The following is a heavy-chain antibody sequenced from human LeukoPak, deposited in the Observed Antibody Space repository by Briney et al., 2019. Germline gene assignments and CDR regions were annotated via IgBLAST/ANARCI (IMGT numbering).Heavy chain of an antibody. D-gene: IGHD2-2*01. V-gene: IGHV3-23*01. CDR2: ISGSGGST. J-gene: IGHJ4*02. Sequence: GGSLRLSCAASGFTFSSYAMSWVRQAPGKGLEWVSAISGSGGSTYYADSVKGRFTISRDNSKNTLYLQMNSLRAEDTAVYYCAKVGPGCSSTSCYPGYWGQGTLVTVPS. CDR3: AKVGPGCSSTSCYPGY. CDR1: GFTFSSYA.